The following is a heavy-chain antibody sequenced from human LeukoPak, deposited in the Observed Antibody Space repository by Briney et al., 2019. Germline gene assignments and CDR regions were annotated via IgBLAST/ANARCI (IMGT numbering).Heavy chain of an antibody. CDR3: ARDNLIAVAGLDAFDI. D-gene: IGHD6-19*01. CDR1: GFTFSSYH. CDR2: ISSSSSYI. J-gene: IGHJ3*02. Sequence: PGGSLRLSCAVSGFTFSSYHMNWVRQAPGKGLEWVSSISSSSSYIYYADSVKGRFTISRDNAKNSLYLQMNSLRAEDTAVYYCARDNLIAVAGLDAFDIWGQGTMVTVSS. V-gene: IGHV3-21*01.